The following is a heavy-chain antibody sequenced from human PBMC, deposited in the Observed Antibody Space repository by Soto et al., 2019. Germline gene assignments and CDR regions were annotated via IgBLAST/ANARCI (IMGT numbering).Heavy chain of an antibody. CDR3: ARSDFSSGWYWFDP. D-gene: IGHD6-19*01. Sequence: PGGSLRLSCAASGFTFSSYWMSWVRQAPGKGLEWVANIKQDGSEKYYVDSVKGRFTISRDNAKNSLYLQMNGLRAEDTAVYYCARSDFSSGWYWFDPWGQGTLVTVSS. V-gene: IGHV3-7*03. J-gene: IGHJ5*02. CDR2: IKQDGSEK. CDR1: GFTFSSYW.